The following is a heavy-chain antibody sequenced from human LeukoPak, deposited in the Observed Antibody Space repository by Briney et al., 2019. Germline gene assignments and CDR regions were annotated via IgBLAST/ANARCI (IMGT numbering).Heavy chain of an antibody. Sequence: PSQTLSLTCTVSGGPISSGDYYWSWIRQPPGKGLEWIGYIYYSGNTYYNPSLKSRLTISVDTSKYQFSLKLNSVTAADTAVYYWARGPGSDSSGRRFDPWGQGTLVTVSS. CDR1: GGPISSGDYY. CDR3: ARGPGSDSSGRRFDP. CDR2: IYYSGNT. V-gene: IGHV4-30-4*08. J-gene: IGHJ5*02. D-gene: IGHD3-22*01.